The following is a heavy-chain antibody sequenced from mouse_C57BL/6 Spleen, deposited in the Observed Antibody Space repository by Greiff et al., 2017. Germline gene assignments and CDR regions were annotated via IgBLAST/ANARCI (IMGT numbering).Heavy chain of an antibody. CDR3: ARSNYGSSYYFDY. CDR1: GYTFTDYY. V-gene: IGHV1-26*01. Sequence: VQLQQSGPELVKPGASVKISCKASGYTFTDYYMNWVKQSHGKSLEWIGDINPNNGGTSYNQKFKGKATLTVDKSSSTAYMELRSLTSEDSAVYYCARSNYGSSYYFDYWGQGTTLT. CDR2: INPNNGGT. D-gene: IGHD1-1*01. J-gene: IGHJ2*01.